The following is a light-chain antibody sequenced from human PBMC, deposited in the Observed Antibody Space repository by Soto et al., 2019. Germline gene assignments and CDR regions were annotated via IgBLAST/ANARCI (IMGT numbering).Light chain of an antibody. CDR2: GAS. J-gene: IGKJ5*01. CDR3: QQYGTSPIT. Sequence: ENLVTQSPCTLSLSPGERATLSCRASQTVSSYLTWYQQRPGQAPRLLIYGASKRATGIPDRFSGSGSGTDFTLTISRLEPEDFALYYCQQYGTSPITFGQGTRLEIK. V-gene: IGKV3-20*01. CDR1: QTVSSY.